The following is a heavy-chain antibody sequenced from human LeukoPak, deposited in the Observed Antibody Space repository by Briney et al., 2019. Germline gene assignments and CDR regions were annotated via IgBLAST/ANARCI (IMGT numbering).Heavy chain of an antibody. CDR3: ARGDWLDY. Sequence: GGSLRLSCAASGFTFSSYGMHWVRQAPGKGLEWVAVIWYVGSNKYYADSVKGRFTISRDNSKNTLYLQMNSLRAEVTAVYYCARGDWLDYWGQGTLVTVPS. J-gene: IGHJ4*02. CDR2: IWYVGSNK. D-gene: IGHD3/OR15-3a*01. V-gene: IGHV3-33*01. CDR1: GFTFSSYG.